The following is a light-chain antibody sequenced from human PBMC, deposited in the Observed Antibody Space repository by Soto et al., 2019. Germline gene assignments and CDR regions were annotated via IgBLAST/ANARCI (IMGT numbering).Light chain of an antibody. V-gene: IGKV2-30*02. Sequence: VVMTQSPLSLPVTLGQPASISCRSSQSLVHSDGNTYLNWFQQRPGQSPRRLIYNVSKRDSGVPDRFSGSGSGTDFTLKISRVEAEDVGVYYCMQGTHWPLWTFGQGTKVEIK. CDR2: NVS. CDR1: QSLVHSDGNTY. CDR3: MQGTHWPLWT. J-gene: IGKJ1*01.